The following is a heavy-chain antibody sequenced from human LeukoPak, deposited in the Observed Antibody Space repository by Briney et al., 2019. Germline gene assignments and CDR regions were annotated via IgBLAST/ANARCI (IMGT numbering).Heavy chain of an antibody. CDR3: AKDNRRHYTSGPNPDSLH. D-gene: IGHD6-19*01. CDR2: ISWNSGSI. J-gene: IGHJ4*02. CDR1: GFIFNNYA. V-gene: IGHV3-9*01. Sequence: GGSLRLSCAGSGFIFNNYAMHWVRRPPGKGLEWVSGISWNSGSIDYADSVKGRFTISRDNAKNSLYLQMNSLRVEDTAFYYCAKDNRRHYTSGPNPDSLHWGQGALVTVSS.